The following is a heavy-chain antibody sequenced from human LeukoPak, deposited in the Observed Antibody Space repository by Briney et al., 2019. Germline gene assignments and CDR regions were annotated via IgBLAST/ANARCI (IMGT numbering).Heavy chain of an antibody. CDR2: ISGIGVST. CDR3: AKEGVVNLDAFDI. D-gene: IGHD2-2*01. V-gene: IGHV3-23*01. Sequence: AISGIGVSTYYAPSLKRRFNICRDNSKKTLCVQINSLRAEDTAVYYCAKEGVVNLDAFDIWGQGTMVTVSS. J-gene: IGHJ3*02.